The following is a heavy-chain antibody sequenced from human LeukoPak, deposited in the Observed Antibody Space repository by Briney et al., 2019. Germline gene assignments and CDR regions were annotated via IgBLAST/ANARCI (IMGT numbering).Heavy chain of an antibody. J-gene: IGHJ6*04. Sequence: GVSLTLSSAASGFTFSYYQMNRDRPAPGKGLEWVSYISSSGSTIYHTVSVKVPFTISRYNATNSLDLQRNSLRAEDTAVYYCAELGINMIGGVWGKGTTVTISS. CDR1: GFTFSYYQ. CDR2: ISSSGSTI. D-gene: IGHD3-10*02. CDR3: AELGINMIGGV. V-gene: IGHV3-48*03.